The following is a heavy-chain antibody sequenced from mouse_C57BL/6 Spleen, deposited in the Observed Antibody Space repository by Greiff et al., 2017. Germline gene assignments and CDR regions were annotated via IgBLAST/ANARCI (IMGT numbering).Heavy chain of an antibody. CDR2: IWWDDDK. CDR3: ARIRPYDGYLRTGAMDY. Sequence: QVTLKESGPGILQPSQTLSLTCSFSGFSLSTFGMGVGWIRQPSGKGLEWLAHIWWDDDKYYNPALKSRLTISKDTSKNQVFLKIANVDTAVTATYYCARIRPYDGYLRTGAMDYWGQGTSVTVSS. V-gene: IGHV8-8*01. CDR1: GFSLSTFGMG. J-gene: IGHJ4*01. D-gene: IGHD2-3*01.